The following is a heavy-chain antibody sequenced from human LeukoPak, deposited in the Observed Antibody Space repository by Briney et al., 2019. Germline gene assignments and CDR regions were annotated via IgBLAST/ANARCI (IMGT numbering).Heavy chain of an antibody. CDR3: ARVEEGLYVLRYFDRMDA. CDR2: ISYDGSNK. CDR1: GFTFSSYA. Sequence: AGGSLRLSCAASGFTFSSYAMHWVRQAPGKGLEWVAVISYDGSNKYYADSVKGRFTISRDNSKNTLYLQMNSLRAEDTAVYYCARVEEGLYVLRYFDRMDAWGKGTTVTVCS. D-gene: IGHD3-9*01. J-gene: IGHJ6*04. V-gene: IGHV3-30*04.